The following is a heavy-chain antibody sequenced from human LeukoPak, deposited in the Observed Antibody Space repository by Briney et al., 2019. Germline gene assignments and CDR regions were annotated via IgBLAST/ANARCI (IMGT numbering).Heavy chain of an antibody. V-gene: IGHV4-59*01. J-gene: IGHJ4*02. Sequence: SETLSRTCTGSGGSISSYYWSWIRQPPGKGLEWIGYIYYSGSTNYNPSLKSRVTISVDTSKNQFSLKLSSVTAADTAVYYCARGKGWLHFDYWGQGTLVTVSS. D-gene: IGHD5-24*01. CDR2: IYYSGST. CDR1: GGSISSYY. CDR3: ARGKGWLHFDY.